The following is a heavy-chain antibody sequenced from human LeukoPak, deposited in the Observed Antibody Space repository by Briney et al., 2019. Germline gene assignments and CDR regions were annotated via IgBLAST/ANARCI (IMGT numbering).Heavy chain of an antibody. J-gene: IGHJ4*02. Sequence: SETLSLTCAVYGGSFSGYYWSWIRQPPGKGLEWIGEINHSGSTNYNPSLKSRVTISVDTSKNQFSLKLSSVTAADTAVYYCARGNVLLWFGEFQPFDYWGQGTLVTVSS. V-gene: IGHV4-34*01. CDR3: ARGNVLLWFGEFQPFDY. CDR1: GGSFSGYY. CDR2: INHSGST. D-gene: IGHD3-10*01.